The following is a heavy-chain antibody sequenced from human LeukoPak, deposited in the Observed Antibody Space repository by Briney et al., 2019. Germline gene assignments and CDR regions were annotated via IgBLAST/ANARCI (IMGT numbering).Heavy chain of an antibody. D-gene: IGHD4-17*01. V-gene: IGHV1-69*06. CDR2: IIPIFGTA. Sequence: ASVKVSCKASGGTFSSYAISWVRQAPGQGLEWMGGIIPIFGTANYAQKFQGRVTITADKSTSTAYMEVSSLRSEDTAVYYCARNGDYKPFDYWGQGTLVTVSS. J-gene: IGHJ4*02. CDR1: GGTFSSYA. CDR3: ARNGDYKPFDY.